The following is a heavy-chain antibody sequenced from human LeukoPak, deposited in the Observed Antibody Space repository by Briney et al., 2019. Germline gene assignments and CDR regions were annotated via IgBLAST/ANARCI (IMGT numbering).Heavy chain of an antibody. Sequence: GGSLRLSCAASGFTVSSNYMTWVRQAPGKGLEWAQVIYSGGSTYYADSVKGRFTISRDDSKNTLYLQMNSLRAEDTAVYYCARALYGDYGIFDYWGQGTLVSVSS. CDR1: GFTVSSNY. J-gene: IGHJ4*02. CDR2: IYSGGST. D-gene: IGHD4-17*01. CDR3: ARALYGDYGIFDY. V-gene: IGHV3-53*01.